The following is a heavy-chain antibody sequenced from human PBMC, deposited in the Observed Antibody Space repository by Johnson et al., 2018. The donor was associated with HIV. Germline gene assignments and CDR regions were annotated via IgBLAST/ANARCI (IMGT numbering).Heavy chain of an antibody. Sequence: QVQLVESGGGLVQPGRSLRLSCAASGFTFDDYAMHWVRQAPGKGLEWVAVISYDGNNKYYADSLKGRFTISRDNSKNTLYLQMNSLRAEDTAVYYCARDFGLCLGNEDVCDIWGVGTMVTV. CDR2: ISYDGNNK. D-gene: IGHD7-27*01. CDR3: ARDFGLCLGNEDVCDI. CDR1: GFTFDDYA. J-gene: IGHJ3*02. V-gene: IGHV3-30*04.